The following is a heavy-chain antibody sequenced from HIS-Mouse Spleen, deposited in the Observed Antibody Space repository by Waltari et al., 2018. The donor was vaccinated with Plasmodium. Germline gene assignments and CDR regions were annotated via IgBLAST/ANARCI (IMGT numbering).Heavy chain of an antibody. CDR2: IYYSGTT. CDR3: ARRGGSYYYFDY. CDR1: GGPISSSSYS. V-gene: IGHV4-39*01. J-gene: IGHJ4*02. Sequence: QLQLQESGPGLVNPSETRSLNCTVSGGPISSSSYSGGWIRQPPRKGLEWIGSIYYSGTTYYNPSLKSRVTISVDTSKNQFSLKLSSVTAADTAVYYCARRGGSYYYFDYWGQGTLVTVSS. D-gene: IGHD1-26*01.